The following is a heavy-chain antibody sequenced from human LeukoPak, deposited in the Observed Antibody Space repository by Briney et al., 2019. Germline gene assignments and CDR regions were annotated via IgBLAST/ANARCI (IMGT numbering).Heavy chain of an antibody. CDR2: ISAYNGNT. CDR1: GYTFTSYG. Sequence: GASVKVSCKASGYTFTSYGISWVRQAPGQGLEWMGWISAYNGNTNYAQKLQGRVTMTTDTSTSTAYMELSRLRSDDTAVYYCARAHSEYSSHGFDIWGQGTMVTVSS. D-gene: IGHD6-13*01. J-gene: IGHJ3*02. V-gene: IGHV1-18*01. CDR3: ARAHSEYSSHGFDI.